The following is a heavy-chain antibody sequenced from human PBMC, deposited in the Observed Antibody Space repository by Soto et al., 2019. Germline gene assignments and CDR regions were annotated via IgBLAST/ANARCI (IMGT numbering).Heavy chain of an antibody. J-gene: IGHJ4*02. CDR2: INHSGST. CDR1: GGSFSGYY. V-gene: IGHV4-34*01. CDR3: ARGQGDY. Sequence: PSETLSLTCAVYGGSFSGYYWSWIRQPPGKGLEWIGEINHSGSTNYNPSLKSRVTISVDTSKNQFSLKLSSVTAADTAVYYCARGQGDYWGQGTLVTVS.